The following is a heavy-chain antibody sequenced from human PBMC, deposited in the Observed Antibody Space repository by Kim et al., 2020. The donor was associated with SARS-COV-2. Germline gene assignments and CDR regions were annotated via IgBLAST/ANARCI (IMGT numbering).Heavy chain of an antibody. D-gene: IGHD3-16*01. Sequence: SETLSLTCTVSGGSVSSGSYYWSWIRQPPGKGLEWIGYIYYSGSTNYNPSLKSRVTISVDTSKNQFSLKLSSVTAADTAVYYCATFRKGANYYYYGMDVWGQGTTVTVSS. CDR1: GGSVSSGSYY. V-gene: IGHV4-61*01. CDR2: IYYSGST. J-gene: IGHJ6*02. CDR3: ATFRKGANYYYYGMDV.